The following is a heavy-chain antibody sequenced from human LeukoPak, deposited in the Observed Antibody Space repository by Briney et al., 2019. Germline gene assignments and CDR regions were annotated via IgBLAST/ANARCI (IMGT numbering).Heavy chain of an antibody. CDR1: GFTFSSYA. J-gene: IGHJ4*02. CDR2: ISGSGYST. Sequence: GGSLRLSCAASGFTFSSYATSWVRQAPGKGLEWVSTISGSGYSTYYADSVKGRFTISRDNSKNTLFLQMNSLRAEDTAVYYCAKATYSSSWNLYFDYWSQGTLVTVSS. V-gene: IGHV3-23*01. D-gene: IGHD6-13*01. CDR3: AKATYSSSWNLYFDY.